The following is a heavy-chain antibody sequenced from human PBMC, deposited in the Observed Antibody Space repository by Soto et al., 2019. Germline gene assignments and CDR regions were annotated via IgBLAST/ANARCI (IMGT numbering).Heavy chain of an antibody. CDR1: GFTFSSYA. J-gene: IGHJ4*02. Sequence: EVQLLESGGGLVQPGGSLRLSCAASGFTFSSYAMSWVRQAPGKGLELVSAISGSGGSTYYADSVKGRFTISRDNSKNTLYLQMNSLRAEDTAVYYCAKDGGYAYYDSSGYYFGYWGQGTLVTVSS. V-gene: IGHV3-23*01. D-gene: IGHD3-22*01. CDR2: ISGSGGST. CDR3: AKDGGYAYYDSSGYYFGY.